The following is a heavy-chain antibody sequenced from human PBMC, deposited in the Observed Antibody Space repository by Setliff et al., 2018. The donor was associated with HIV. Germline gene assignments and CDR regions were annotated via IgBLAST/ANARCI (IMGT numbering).Heavy chain of an antibody. V-gene: IGHV4-39*07. CDR1: GDSISSSNYY. D-gene: IGHD3-10*01. CDR3: ARVYYYGSPHMDV. Sequence: PSETLSLTCSVSGDSISSSNYYWGWIRQPPGKGLEWIGGIYYSGSTYYNPSLKSRVTISVDTSKNQFSLRLSSVTAADTAVYYCARVYYYGSPHMDVWGKGTTVTVSS. CDR2: IYYSGST. J-gene: IGHJ6*03.